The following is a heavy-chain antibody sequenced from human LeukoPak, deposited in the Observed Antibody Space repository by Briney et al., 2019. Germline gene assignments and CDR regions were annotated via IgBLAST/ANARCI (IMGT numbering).Heavy chain of an antibody. V-gene: IGHV3-23*01. CDR1: GFTFSSYA. J-gene: IGHJ6*02. CDR3: ASHRSSSRYYYYYYGMDV. Sequence: GGSLRLSCAASGFTFSSYAMSWVRQAPGKGLEWVSAISGSGGSTYYADSVKGRFTISRDNSKNTLYLQMNSLRAEDTAVYYCASHRSSSRYYYYYYGMDVWGQGTTVTVSS. D-gene: IGHD6-6*01. CDR2: ISGSGGST.